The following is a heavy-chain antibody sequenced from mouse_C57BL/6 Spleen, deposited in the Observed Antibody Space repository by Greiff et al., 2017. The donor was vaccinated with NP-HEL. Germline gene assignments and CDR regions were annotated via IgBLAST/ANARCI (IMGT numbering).Heavy chain of an antibody. CDR2: INPSNGGT. V-gene: IGHV1-53*01. D-gene: IGHD1-2*01. J-gene: IGHJ3*01. CDR3: ARSHYYVSFAY. Sequence: QVQLKQPGTELVKPGASVKLSCKASGYTFTSYWMHWVKQRPGQGLEWIGNINPSNGGTNYNEKFKSKATLTVDKSSSTAYMQISSLTSESAAVYYCARSHYYVSFAYWGQGTLVTVSA. CDR1: GYTFTSYW.